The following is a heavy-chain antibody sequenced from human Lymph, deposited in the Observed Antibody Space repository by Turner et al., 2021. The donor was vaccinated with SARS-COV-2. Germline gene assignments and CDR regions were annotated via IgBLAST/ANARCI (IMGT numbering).Heavy chain of an antibody. CDR3: AREDTVMVYDY. CDR2: IKQDGSEK. CDR1: GFTFSSHW. D-gene: IGHD5-18*01. J-gene: IGHJ4*02. V-gene: IGHV3-7*03. Sequence: GRLVVAGGGSIQPGGSVRPSWAAAGFTFSSHWMSWARQAPGKGLEWVANIKQDGSEKYYVDSVKGRFTISRDNAKNSLNLQMNSLRAEDTAVYYCAREDTVMVYDYWGQGTLVTVSS.